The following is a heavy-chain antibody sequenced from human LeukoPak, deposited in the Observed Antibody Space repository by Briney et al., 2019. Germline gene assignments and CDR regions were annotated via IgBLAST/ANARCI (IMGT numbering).Heavy chain of an antibody. CDR2: IYYSGST. CDR1: GGSISSYY. CDR3: ARDLEPYAFDI. Sequence: SETLSLTCTVSGGSISSYYWSWIRQPPGKGLEWIGYIYYSGSTNYNPSLKSQVTISVDTSKNQFSLKLSSVTAADTAVYYCARDLEPYAFDIWGQGTMVTVSS. J-gene: IGHJ3*02. D-gene: IGHD1-1*01. V-gene: IGHV4-59*01.